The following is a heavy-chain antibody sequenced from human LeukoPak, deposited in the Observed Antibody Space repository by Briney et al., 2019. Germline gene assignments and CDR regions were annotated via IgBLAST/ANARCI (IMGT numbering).Heavy chain of an antibody. D-gene: IGHD2-2*01. CDR2: IKQDGSEK. CDR1: GFTFSNYW. CDR3: ARSVVVPAAMNGMDV. Sequence: PGGSLRLSCAASGFTFSNYWMSWVRQAPGKGLEWVANIKQDGSEKYYVDSVKGRFTISRDNAKNSLYLQMNSLRAEDTAVYYCARSVVVPAAMNGMDVWGQGTTVTVSS. J-gene: IGHJ6*02. V-gene: IGHV3-7*01.